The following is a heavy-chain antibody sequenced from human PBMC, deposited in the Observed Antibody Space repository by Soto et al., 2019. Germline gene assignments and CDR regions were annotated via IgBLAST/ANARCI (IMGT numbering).Heavy chain of an antibody. CDR3: ASLMNIVLLPTATNAFDI. CDR2: IKSDGSLT. Sequence: EVRLVESGGGLVQPGGSLRLSCAASGFTFSSYWMHWVRQAPGKGLVWVSRIKSDGSLTNYADSVKGRFTISRDNAKNTLYLQMNSLGAEDTAIYYCASLMNIVLLPTATNAFDIWGQGTLVTVSS. V-gene: IGHV3-74*01. J-gene: IGHJ3*02. D-gene: IGHD2-2*01. CDR1: GFTFSSYW.